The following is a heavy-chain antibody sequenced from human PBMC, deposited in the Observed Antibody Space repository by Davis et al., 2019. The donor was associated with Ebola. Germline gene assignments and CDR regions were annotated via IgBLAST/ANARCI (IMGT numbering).Heavy chain of an antibody. J-gene: IGHJ6*04. CDR1: GGSIISSSSY. CDR3: ALGTLLDIGLAYYYYGMDV. V-gene: IGHV4-39*01. D-gene: IGHD2-2*03. CDR2: IYYSGIT. Sequence: MPSETLSLTCTVSGGSIISSSSYWGWIRQPPRKGLEWIGSIYYSGITYYNPSLKSRVTISVDTSKNQFSLKLSSVTAADTAVYYCALGTLLDIGLAYYYYGMDVWGKGTTVTVSS.